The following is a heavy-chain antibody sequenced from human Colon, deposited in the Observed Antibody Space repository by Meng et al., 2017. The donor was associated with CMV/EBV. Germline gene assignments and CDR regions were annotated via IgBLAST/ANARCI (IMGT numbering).Heavy chain of an antibody. V-gene: IGHV4-31*02. CDR3: ARIAYNHNWGGGF. J-gene: IGHJ4*02. CDR2: ISASGNN. Sequence: ISGGGFYGGGSRQRTGKGLEWIEYISASGNNFYNQSLESRLVISIDKSKNEFYLQLTSATVADTAVYYCARIAYNHNWGGGFWGQGALVTVSS. D-gene: IGHD3-16*01. CDR1: ISGGGFY.